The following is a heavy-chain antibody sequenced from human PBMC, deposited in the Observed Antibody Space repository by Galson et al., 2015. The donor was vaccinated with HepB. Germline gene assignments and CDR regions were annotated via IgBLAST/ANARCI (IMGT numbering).Heavy chain of an antibody. CDR1: GFIVTNNY. D-gene: IGHD3-22*01. Sequence: SLRLSCAASGFIVTNNYMGWVRQAPGKGLEWVSVIYAGDTTFYADSAKGRFTISRDISKNTLFLQMNSLRPEDTAVCYCARLQYLYYGGGYRTNWFDPWGQGTLVTVSS. V-gene: IGHV3-66*02. CDR3: ARLQYLYYGGGYRTNWFDP. J-gene: IGHJ5*02. CDR2: IYAGDTT.